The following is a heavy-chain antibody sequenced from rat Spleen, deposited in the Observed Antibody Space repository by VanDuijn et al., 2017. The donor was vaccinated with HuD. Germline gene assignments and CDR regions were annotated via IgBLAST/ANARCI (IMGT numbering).Heavy chain of an antibody. CDR1: GFSFRNFG. J-gene: IGHJ2*01. V-gene: IGHV5S13*01. CDR3: TRENWVFDY. D-gene: IGHD5-1*01. CDR2: IHTVGGYT. Sequence: EVQLVESGGGLVQPGRSLKLSCAASGFSFRNFGMAWVRQAPTKGLEWVASIHTVGGYTYYRDSVKGRFTISRDNAKNTLYLQMNSLRSEDTATYYCTRENWVFDYWGQGVMVTVSS.